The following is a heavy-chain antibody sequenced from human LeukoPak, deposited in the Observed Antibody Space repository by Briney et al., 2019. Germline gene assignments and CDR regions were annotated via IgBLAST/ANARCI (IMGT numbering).Heavy chain of an antibody. J-gene: IGHJ4*02. Sequence: GGSLRLSCAASGFTFSSYSMNWVRQAPGKGLEWVSSISSSSSYIYYADSVKGRFTISRDNAKNSLYLQMNSLRAEDTAVYYCARDGAYCGGDCYPEPYDYWGQGTLVTVSS. CDR2: ISSSSSYI. V-gene: IGHV3-21*01. CDR1: GFTFSSYS. CDR3: ARDGAYCGGDCYPEPYDY. D-gene: IGHD2-21*02.